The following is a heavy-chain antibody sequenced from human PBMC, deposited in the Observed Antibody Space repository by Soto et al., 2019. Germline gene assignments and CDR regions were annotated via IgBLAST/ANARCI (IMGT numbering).Heavy chain of an antibody. V-gene: IGHV4-4*02. Sequence: QVQLQESGPGLVKPSGTLSLTCAVSGDSISSPKWWTWLRQPPGKGLEWIGDLLHSGTTNYNPSLKSRVILSLDKSQNQFSLSLTSVTAAATAIYYCAYSSGWYRHDVWGQGTSVTVSS. CDR2: LLHSGTT. CDR1: GDSISSPKW. D-gene: IGHD6-19*01. CDR3: AYSSGWYRHDV. J-gene: IGHJ3*01.